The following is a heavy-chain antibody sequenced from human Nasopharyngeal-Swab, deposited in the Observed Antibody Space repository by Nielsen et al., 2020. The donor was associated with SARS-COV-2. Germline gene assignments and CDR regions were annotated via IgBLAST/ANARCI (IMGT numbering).Heavy chain of an antibody. V-gene: IGHV3-21*01. CDR1: GFSFSSYG. CDR2: ISSSSSYI. CDR3: ARDSAVTRNDAFDI. J-gene: IGHJ3*02. Sequence: GGSLRLSCAASGFSFSSYGMSWVRQAPGKGLEWVSSISSSSSYIYYADSVKGRFTISRDNAKNSLYLQMNSLRAEDTAVYYCARDSAVTRNDAFDIWGQGTTVTVSS. D-gene: IGHD4-17*01.